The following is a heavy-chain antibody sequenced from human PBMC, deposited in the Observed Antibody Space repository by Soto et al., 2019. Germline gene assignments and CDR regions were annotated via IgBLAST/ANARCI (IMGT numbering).Heavy chain of an antibody. D-gene: IGHD2-8*01. J-gene: IGHJ6*02. CDR2: ISGYNGDT. Sequence: QGQLVQSGGEVKKPGASVKVSCKASGYTFTRYGISWVRQAPGQGLEWMGWISGYNGDTKYAQKFQGRVTMTVDTTTTTAYMELRSPTPDDRAVYYCAKNGHPPYCYAGMDVWVQGTTVTVSS. V-gene: IGHV1-18*01. CDR1: GYTFTRYG. CDR3: AKNGHPPYCYAGMDV.